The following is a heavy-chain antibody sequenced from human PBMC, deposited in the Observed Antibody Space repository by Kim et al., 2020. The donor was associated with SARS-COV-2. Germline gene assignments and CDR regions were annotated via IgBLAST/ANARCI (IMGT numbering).Heavy chain of an antibody. CDR2: INPNSGGT. CDR3: ARAAPYCSGGSCYGDY. Sequence: ASVKVSCKASGYTFTGYYMHWVRQAPGQGLEWMGRINPNSGGTNYAQKFQGRVTMTRDTSISTAYMELSRLRSDDTAVYYCARAAPYCSGGSCYGDYWGQGTLVTVSS. CDR1: GYTFTGYY. V-gene: IGHV1-2*06. J-gene: IGHJ4*02. D-gene: IGHD2-15*01.